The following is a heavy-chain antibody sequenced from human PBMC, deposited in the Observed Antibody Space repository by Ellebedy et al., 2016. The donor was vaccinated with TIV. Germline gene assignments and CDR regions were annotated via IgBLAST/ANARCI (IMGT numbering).Heavy chain of an antibody. J-gene: IGHJ4*02. V-gene: IGHV1-18*01. CDR1: GYTFTSYH. D-gene: IGHD4-17*01. CDR3: ARAKLDYGDFDY. CDR2: ISGNNGNT. Sequence: AASVKVSCKASGYTFTSYHICWVRQAPGQGLEWMGWISGNNGNTNYAQKFQGRVTMTTDTSTSTAYMELRSLRSDDTAAYYCARAKLDYGDFDYWGQGTLVTVSS.